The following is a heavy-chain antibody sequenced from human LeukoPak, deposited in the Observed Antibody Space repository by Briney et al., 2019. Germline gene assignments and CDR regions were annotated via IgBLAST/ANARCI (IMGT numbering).Heavy chain of an antibody. CDR3: AKDESYHGSFDM. CDR1: RFTFSSYG. J-gene: IGHJ3*02. D-gene: IGHD3-10*01. V-gene: IGHV3-30*02. CDR2: IRYDGSNK. Sequence: PGGSLRLSCAASRFTFSSYGMHWARQAPCKGLEWVAFIRYDGSNKYYADSVKGRFTISRDNSKNTLYLQMNSLRAEDTAVYYGAKDESYHGSFDMWGQGTMVTVSS.